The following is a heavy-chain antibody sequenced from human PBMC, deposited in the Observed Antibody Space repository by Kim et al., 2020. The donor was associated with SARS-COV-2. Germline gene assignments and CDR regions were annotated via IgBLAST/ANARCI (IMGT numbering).Heavy chain of an antibody. Sequence: GESLKISCKGSGYSFANYWIGWVRQMPGKGLEWMGIFYPGDSNIKYGPSFQGQVTISADKSINTAYLQWSSLKASDTAMYYCVRKQRYSHGIYYFDYWGQ. J-gene: IGHJ4*02. CDR2: FYPGDSNI. CDR3: VRKQRYSHGIYYFDY. D-gene: IGHD5-18*01. V-gene: IGHV5-51*01. CDR1: GYSFANYW.